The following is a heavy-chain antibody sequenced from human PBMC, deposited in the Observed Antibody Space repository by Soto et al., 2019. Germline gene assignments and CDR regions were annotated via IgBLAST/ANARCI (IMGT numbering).Heavy chain of an antibody. V-gene: IGHV4-34*01. D-gene: IGHD2-2*01. CDR2: INHSGST. J-gene: IGHJ6*03. CDR3: ARTQYCSSTSCYAPNYYYYYMDV. Sequence: QVQLQQWGAGLLKPSETLSLTCAVYGGSFSGYYWSWIRQPPGKGLEWIGEINHSGSTNYNPSLKSRVTISVDPSKNQFSRELSSVTAADTAVYYCARTQYCSSTSCYAPNYYYYYMDVWVKGTTVTVSS. CDR1: GGSFSGYY.